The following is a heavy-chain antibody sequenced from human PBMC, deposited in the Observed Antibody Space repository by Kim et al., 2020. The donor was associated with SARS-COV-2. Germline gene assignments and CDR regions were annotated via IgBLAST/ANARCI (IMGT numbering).Heavy chain of an antibody. Sequence: SETLSLTCTVSGGSISSSSYYWGWIRQPPGKGLEWIGSIYYSGSTYYNPSLKSRVTISVDTSKNQFSLKLSSVTAADTAVYYCARRPLELELFLAAFDI. CDR3: ARRPLELELFLAAFDI. D-gene: IGHD1-7*01. CDR1: GGSISSSSYY. J-gene: IGHJ3*02. CDR2: IYYSGST. V-gene: IGHV4-39*01.